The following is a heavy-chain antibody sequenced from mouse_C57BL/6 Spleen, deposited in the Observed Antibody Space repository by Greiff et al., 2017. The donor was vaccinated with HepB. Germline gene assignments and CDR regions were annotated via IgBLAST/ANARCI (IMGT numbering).Heavy chain of an antibody. CDR2: IHPNSGST. V-gene: IGHV1-64*01. CDR3: AREGVWYYGSSYDY. Sequence: QVQLQQPGAELVKPGASVKLSCKASGYTFPSYWMHWVKQRPGQGLEWIGMIHPNSGSTNYNEKFKSKATLTVDKSSSTAYMQLSSLTSEDSAVYYCAREGVWYYGSSYDYWGQGTTLTVSS. D-gene: IGHD1-1*01. CDR1: GYTFPSYW. J-gene: IGHJ2*01.